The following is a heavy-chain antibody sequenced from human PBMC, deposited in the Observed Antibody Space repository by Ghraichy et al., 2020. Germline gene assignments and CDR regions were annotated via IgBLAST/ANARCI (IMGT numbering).Heavy chain of an antibody. CDR1: GGSFSGYY. Sequence: SETLSLTCAVYGGSFSGYYWSWIRQPPGKGLEWIGEINHSGSTNYNPSLKSRVTISVDTSKNQFSLKLSSVTAADTAVYYCARGRAWGYSSGWHHFDYWGQGTLVTVSS. D-gene: IGHD6-19*01. CDR3: ARGRAWGYSSGWHHFDY. V-gene: IGHV4-34*01. CDR2: INHSGST. J-gene: IGHJ4*02.